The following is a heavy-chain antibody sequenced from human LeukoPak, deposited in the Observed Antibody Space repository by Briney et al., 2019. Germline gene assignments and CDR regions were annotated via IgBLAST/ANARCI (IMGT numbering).Heavy chain of an antibody. V-gene: IGHV3-23*01. CDR1: GFSFSSSA. CDR2: ISNSGGNT. J-gene: IGHJ4*02. Sequence: GGSLRLSCAASGFSFSSSAMTWVRQAPGKGLEWVSVISNSGGNTKYADSVKGRFTISRDNSKNTLYLEMNSLRVEDTAVYYCAKGSYYDSSGSFYFDYWGQGTLVTVSS. D-gene: IGHD3-22*01. CDR3: AKGSYYDSSGSFYFDY.